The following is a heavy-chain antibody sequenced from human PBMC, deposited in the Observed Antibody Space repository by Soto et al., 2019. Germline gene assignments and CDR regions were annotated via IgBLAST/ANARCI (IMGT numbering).Heavy chain of an antibody. CDR2: IYYSGST. D-gene: IGHD2-2*01. Sequence: QVQLQESGPGLVKPSQTLSLTCTVSGGSISSGGYYWSWIRQHPGKGLEWIGYIYYSGSTYYNPSLKSRVTISVDTSKNQFSLKLSSVTAADTAVYYCARDTDCSSTSCGAYNWFDPWGQGTLVTVSS. J-gene: IGHJ5*02. V-gene: IGHV4-31*03. CDR3: ARDTDCSSTSCGAYNWFDP. CDR1: GGSISSGGYY.